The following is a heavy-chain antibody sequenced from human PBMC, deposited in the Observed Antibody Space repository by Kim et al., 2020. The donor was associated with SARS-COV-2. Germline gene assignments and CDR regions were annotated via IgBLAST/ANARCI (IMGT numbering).Heavy chain of an antibody. V-gene: IGHV3-30*01. J-gene: IGHJ4*02. CDR3: ASGSISVAGPMDH. Sequence: YADSVKGRFTISSDNSKNTLYLQMNSLRHEDTAIYYCASGSISVAGPMDHWAQGALVTVST. D-gene: IGHD6-19*01.